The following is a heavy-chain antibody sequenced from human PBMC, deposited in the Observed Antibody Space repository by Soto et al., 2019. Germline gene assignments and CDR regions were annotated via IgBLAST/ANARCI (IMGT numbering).Heavy chain of an antibody. CDR3: ARVSSGAHYFDQ. CDR1: GGSIISSNW. D-gene: IGHD2-15*01. V-gene: IGHV4-4*02. Sequence: QVQLQESGPGLGKPSGTLSLTCAVSGGSIISSNWWSWVRQIPEKGLEWIGEIYHSGSTKYNPSLRSRVSVSVDKSKRQFSVRVNYVTAADTAIYYCARVSSGAHYFDQWGPGTLAAVSS. CDR2: IYHSGST. J-gene: IGHJ4*02.